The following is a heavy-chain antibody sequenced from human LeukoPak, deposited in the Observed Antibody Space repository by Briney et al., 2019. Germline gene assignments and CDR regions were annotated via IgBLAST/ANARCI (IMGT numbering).Heavy chain of an antibody. J-gene: IGHJ3*02. CDR3: ARDRRAWFGELFGEASDI. Sequence: GGSLRLSCAASGFTFSSYGMHWVRQAPGKGLEWVAVIWYDGSNKYYADSVKGRFTISRDNSKDTLYLQMNSLRAEDTAVYYCARDRRAWFGELFGEASDIWGQGTMVTVSS. CDR2: IWYDGSNK. V-gene: IGHV3-33*01. D-gene: IGHD3-10*01. CDR1: GFTFSSYG.